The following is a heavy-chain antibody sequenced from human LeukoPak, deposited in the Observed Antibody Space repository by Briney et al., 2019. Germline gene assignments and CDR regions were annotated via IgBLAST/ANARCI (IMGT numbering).Heavy chain of an antibody. CDR2: IYHSGST. V-gene: IGHV4-4*02. J-gene: IGHJ4*02. D-gene: IGHD6-13*01. CDR3: ARAARGQQLANFDY. CDR1: GGSISSSNW. Sequence: PSGTLSLTCAVSGGSISSSNWWSWVRQPPGKGLEWIGEIYHSGSTNYNPSLKSRVTISVDKSKNQFSLKLSSVTAADTAVYYCARAARGQQLANFDYWGQGTLVTVSS.